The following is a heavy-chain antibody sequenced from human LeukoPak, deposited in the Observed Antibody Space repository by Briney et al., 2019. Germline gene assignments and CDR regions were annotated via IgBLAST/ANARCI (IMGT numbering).Heavy chain of an antibody. V-gene: IGHV1-69*01. J-gene: IGHJ3*02. CDR2: IIPIFGTA. CDR3: ARSLPGGLRFLEWPNGAFDI. Sequence: SVKVSCKASGGTFSSYAISWVRQAPGQGLEWMGGIIPIFGTANYAQKFQGRVTITADESTSTAYMELSSLRSEDTAVYYCARSLPGGLRFLEWPNGAFDIWGQGTMVTVSS. D-gene: IGHD3-3*01. CDR1: GGTFSSYA.